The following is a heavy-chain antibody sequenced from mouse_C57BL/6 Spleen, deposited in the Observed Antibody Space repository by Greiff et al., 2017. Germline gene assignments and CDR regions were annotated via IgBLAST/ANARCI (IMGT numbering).Heavy chain of an antibody. CDR1: GFTFSSYG. D-gene: IGHD1-1*01. J-gene: IGHJ1*03. V-gene: IGHV5-6*01. CDR2: ISSGGSYT. Sequence: EVKLMESGGDLVKPGGSLKLSCAASGFTFSSYGMSWVRQTPDKRLEWVATISSGGSYTYYPDSVKGRFTISRDNAKNTLYLQMSSLKSEDTAMYYCARQGFTTVVDGDWYFDVWGTGTTVTVSS. CDR3: ARQGFTTVVDGDWYFDV.